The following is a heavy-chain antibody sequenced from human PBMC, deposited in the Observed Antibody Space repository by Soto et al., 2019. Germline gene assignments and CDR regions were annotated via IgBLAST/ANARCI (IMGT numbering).Heavy chain of an antibody. J-gene: IGHJ4*01. CDR1: GFSFKNYA. Sequence: QVQLVESGGGVVQPGSSLRLSCAASGFSFKNYAFHWVRQAPGKGLEWVALISHNDEPKIFYADSVQGRFTISRDNCKTTVYLQMNSLRDEDTSVYHCARGVRAETYYNAFDYWGQGTQVTVSS. CDR2: ISHNDEPKI. D-gene: IGHD3-10*01. V-gene: IGHV3-30-3*01. CDR3: ARGVRAETYYNAFDY.